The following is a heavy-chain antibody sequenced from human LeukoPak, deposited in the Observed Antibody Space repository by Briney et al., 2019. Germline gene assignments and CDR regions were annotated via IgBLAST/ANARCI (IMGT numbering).Heavy chain of an antibody. V-gene: IGHV4-39*02. Sequence: SETLSLTCTVSGGSISSSSYYWGWIRQPPGKGLEWIGSIYYSGSTYYNPSLKSRVTISVDTSKNQFSLKLSSVTAADTAVYYCARDSSGWYQFDYWGQGTLVTVSS. CDR3: ARDSSGWYQFDY. J-gene: IGHJ4*02. CDR1: GGSISSSSYY. CDR2: IYYSGST. D-gene: IGHD6-19*01.